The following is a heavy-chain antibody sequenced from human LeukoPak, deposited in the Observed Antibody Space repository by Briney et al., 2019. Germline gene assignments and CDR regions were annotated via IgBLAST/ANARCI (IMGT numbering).Heavy chain of an antibody. Sequence: SETLSLTCTVSGGSISSYYWSWIRQPAGKGLEWIGRIYTSGSTNYNPSLKSRVTMSVDTSKNQFSLKLSSVTAADTAVYYCAREPRQLRRRQGFDPWGQGTLVTVSS. CDR3: AREPRQLRRRQGFDP. J-gene: IGHJ5*02. D-gene: IGHD1-7*01. V-gene: IGHV4-4*07. CDR1: GGSISSYY. CDR2: IYTSGST.